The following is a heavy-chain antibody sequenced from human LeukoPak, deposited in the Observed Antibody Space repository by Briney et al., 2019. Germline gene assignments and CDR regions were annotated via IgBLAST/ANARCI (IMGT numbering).Heavy chain of an antibody. V-gene: IGHV1-2*04. CDR3: ARATSFRGELLYFDY. J-gene: IGHJ4*02. Sequence: ASVKVSCKASGFIFTGYDINWVRQAAGQGLEWMGWINPNSGGTNYAQKFQGWVTMTRDTSISTAYMELSRLRSDDTAVYYCARATSFRGELLYFDYWGQGTLVTVSS. CDR1: GFIFTGYD. D-gene: IGHD1-26*01. CDR2: INPNSGGT.